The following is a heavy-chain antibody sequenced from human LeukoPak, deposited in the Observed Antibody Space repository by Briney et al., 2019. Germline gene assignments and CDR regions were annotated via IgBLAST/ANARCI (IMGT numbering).Heavy chain of an antibody. CDR2: IFHSGST. D-gene: IGHD4-17*01. CDR1: GGSISSGGYS. V-gene: IGHV4-30-2*01. Sequence: PSETLSLTCAVSGGSISSGGYSWSWIRQPPGKGLEWIGYIFHSGSTYYNPSLKGRVTISVDRSKNQFSLKLSSVTAADTAVYYCASGSTVTRGGYFDYWGQGTLVTVSS. CDR3: ASGSTVTRGGYFDY. J-gene: IGHJ4*02.